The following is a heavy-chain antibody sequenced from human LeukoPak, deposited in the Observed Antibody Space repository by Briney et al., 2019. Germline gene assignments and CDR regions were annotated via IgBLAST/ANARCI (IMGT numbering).Heavy chain of an antibody. D-gene: IGHD2-15*01. CDR2: IHHTGYT. J-gene: IGHJ4*02. CDR1: GGSISSSFYY. CDR3: ARAGDGCSGDSCYTFFVS. Sequence: SETLPLTFPVSGGSISSSFYYWAWIRQPPGKGLEWIGSIHHTGYTYYNPSLRRRVTLPVETSKNHFSLKQTSVTAADTAVYYCARAGDGCSGDSCYTFFVSWGQGTLVTVST. V-gene: IGHV4-39*02.